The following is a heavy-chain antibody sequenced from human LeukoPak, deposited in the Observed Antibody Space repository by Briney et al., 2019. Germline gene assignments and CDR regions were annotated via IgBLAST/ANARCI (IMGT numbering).Heavy chain of an antibody. V-gene: IGHV3-23*01. CDR1: GDTFSCNA. Sequence: GGSLRLSCAASGDTFSCNAMSWVREAPGKGLEWVSAISGSGGSTYYADSVNGRFTISRDNSKNTLYLQMNSLRAKDTAVYYCAGSTVTTVSYYYGIDVWGQGTTLTVSS. CDR3: AGSTVTTVSYYYGIDV. D-gene: IGHD4-17*01. CDR2: ISGSGGST. J-gene: IGHJ6*02.